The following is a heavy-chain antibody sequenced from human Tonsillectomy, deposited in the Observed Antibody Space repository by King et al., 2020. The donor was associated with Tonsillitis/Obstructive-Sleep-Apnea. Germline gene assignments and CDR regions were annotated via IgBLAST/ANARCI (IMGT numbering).Heavy chain of an antibody. CDR2: IYYSGST. Sequence: VQLQESGPGLVKPSQTLSLTCTVSGGSISSGGYYWSWIRQHPGKGLEWIGYIYYSGSTYYNPSLKSRVTISVDTSKNQFCLKLSSVTAADTAVYYCARDLRYCSSTSCWPYNWFDPWGQGTLVTVSS. V-gene: IGHV4-31*03. CDR3: ARDLRYCSSTSCWPYNWFDP. J-gene: IGHJ5*02. D-gene: IGHD2-2*01. CDR1: GGSISSGGYY.